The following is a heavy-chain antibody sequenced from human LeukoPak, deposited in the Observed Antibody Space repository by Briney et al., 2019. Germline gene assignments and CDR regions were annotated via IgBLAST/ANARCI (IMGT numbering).Heavy chain of an antibody. D-gene: IGHD2-8*02. J-gene: IGHJ4*02. Sequence: GGSLRLSCAASGFTFDDYAMHWVRQAPGKGLEWVSGISWNSGSIGYADSVKGRFTISRDSAKNSLYLQMNSLRAEDTALYYCAKGSSWFIDYFDYWGQGTLVTVSS. CDR3: AKGSSWFIDYFDY. V-gene: IGHV3-9*01. CDR1: GFTFDDYA. CDR2: ISWNSGSI.